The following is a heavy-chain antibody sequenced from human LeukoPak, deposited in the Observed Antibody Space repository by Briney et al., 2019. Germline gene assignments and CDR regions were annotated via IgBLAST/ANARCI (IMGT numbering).Heavy chain of an antibody. V-gene: IGHV5-51*01. J-gene: IGHJ4*02. CDR1: GYSFTSYW. D-gene: IGHD5-24*01. Sequence: GESLKISCKGSGYSFTSYWIGWVRQMPGKGLEWMGIIYPGDSDTRYSPPFQGQVTISADKSISTAYLQWSSLKASDTAMYYCARIEMATGRAFDYWGQGTLVTVSS. CDR2: IYPGDSDT. CDR3: ARIEMATGRAFDY.